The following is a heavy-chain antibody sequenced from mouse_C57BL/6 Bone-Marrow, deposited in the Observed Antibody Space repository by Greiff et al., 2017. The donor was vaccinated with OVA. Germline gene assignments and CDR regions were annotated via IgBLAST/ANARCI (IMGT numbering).Heavy chain of an antibody. CDR3: ARSDGSSHYWYFDV. J-gene: IGHJ1*03. CDR2: IYPGSGST. Sequence: VQLQQPGAELVKPGASVKMSCKASGYTFTSYWITWVKQRPGQGLEWIGDIYPGSGSTNYNEKFKSKATLTVDTSSSTAYMQLSSLTSEDSAVYYCARSDGSSHYWYFDVWGTGTTVTVSS. D-gene: IGHD1-1*01. CDR1: GYTFTSYW. V-gene: IGHV1-55*01.